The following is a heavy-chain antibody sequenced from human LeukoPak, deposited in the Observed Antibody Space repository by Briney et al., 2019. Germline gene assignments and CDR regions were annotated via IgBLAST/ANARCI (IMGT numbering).Heavy chain of an antibody. CDR1: GYSFISYW. D-gene: IGHD3-22*01. CDR2: IYPGDSDT. J-gene: IGHJ4*02. V-gene: IGHV5-51*01. CDR3: ARCFAGPYDSSAYYFDY. Sequence: GESLKISCKGSGYSFISYWIAWVRQMPGKGLEWMGIIYPGDSDTKYSPSFQGQVTISADKSINTAYLQWSSLKASDTAMYYCARCFAGPYDSSAYYFDYWGQGTLVTVSS.